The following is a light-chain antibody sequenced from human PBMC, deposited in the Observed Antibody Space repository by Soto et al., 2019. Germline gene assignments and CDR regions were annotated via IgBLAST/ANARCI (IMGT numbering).Light chain of an antibody. Sequence: DIPMTQSPSSLSASVGDRVTITCQASQDISNYLNWYQQKPGKAPNLLIHDASNLETGVPSRFSGSGSGTDFIFTISSLQPEDISTYYCQQYDNLPYTFGKGTKLDIK. V-gene: IGKV1-33*01. CDR3: QQYDNLPYT. CDR2: DAS. J-gene: IGKJ2*01. CDR1: QDISNY.